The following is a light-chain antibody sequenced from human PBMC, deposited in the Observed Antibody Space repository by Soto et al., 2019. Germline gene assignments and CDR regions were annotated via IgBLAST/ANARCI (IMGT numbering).Light chain of an antibody. Sequence: EIVLTQSPATLSLSPGERATLSCRASQSVSGYLAWYQQRPGQAPRLLIYDTSNRATDIPARFSGSGSGTDFTLTISSLEPEDFAVYYCQHRINWPFTFGPGTKVDSK. CDR1: QSVSGY. V-gene: IGKV3-11*01. J-gene: IGKJ3*01. CDR3: QHRINWPFT. CDR2: DTS.